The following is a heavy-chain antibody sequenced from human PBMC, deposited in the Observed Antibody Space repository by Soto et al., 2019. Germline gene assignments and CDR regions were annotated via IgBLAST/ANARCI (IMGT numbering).Heavy chain of an antibody. CDR2: IDYNGVT. J-gene: IGHJ4*02. CDR3: GKVLVGATGHTDSDS. D-gene: IGHD2-15*01. CDR1: GGSIYRSGYY. Sequence: QVQLQESGPGLVKPSETLSLTCTVSGGSIYRSGYYWGWIRQPPGRGLEWYGNIDYNGVTYSNPSLKSRVTISRDTSKNQFSLKLTSVTAADTALYDCGKVLVGATGHTDSDSWGPGTLVAVSS. V-gene: IGHV4-39*01.